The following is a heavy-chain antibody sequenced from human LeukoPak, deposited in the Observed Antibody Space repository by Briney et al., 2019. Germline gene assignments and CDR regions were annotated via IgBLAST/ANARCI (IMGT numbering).Heavy chain of an antibody. CDR3: ARDGSLAVAGTLYYYYYGMDV. Sequence: GGSLRLSCAASGFTFSSYGMHWVRQAPVKVLEWVAVIWYDGSNKYYADSVKGRFTISRDNSKNTLYLQMNSLRAEDTAVYYCARDGSLAVAGTLYYYYYGMDVWGQGTTVTVSS. CDR2: IWYDGSNK. V-gene: IGHV3-33*08. J-gene: IGHJ6*02. D-gene: IGHD6-19*01. CDR1: GFTFSSYG.